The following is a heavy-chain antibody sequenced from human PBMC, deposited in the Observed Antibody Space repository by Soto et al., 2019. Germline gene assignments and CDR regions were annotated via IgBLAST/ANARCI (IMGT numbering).Heavy chain of an antibody. J-gene: IGHJ4*02. D-gene: IGHD2-15*01. V-gene: IGHV4-39*01. Sequence: TLSLTCIVSGGSVYSNGHYWGWTRQPPGKGLEWIGSIDNNGVTNYNSSLKSRVTISRDTSKNQFSLRLTSVTAADTAVYYCGKILVGATGHTDADSWGPGTLVTVSS. CDR3: GKILVGATGHTDADS. CDR1: GGSVYSNGHY. CDR2: IDNNGVT.